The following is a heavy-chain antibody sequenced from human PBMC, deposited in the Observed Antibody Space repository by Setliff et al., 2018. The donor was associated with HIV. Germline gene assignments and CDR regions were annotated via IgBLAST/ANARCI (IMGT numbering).Heavy chain of an antibody. CDR1: DGSISSGDYY. Sequence: SGTLSLTCTVSDGSISSGDYYWSWRRQPPGKGLAWIGYIYYSVSTYYNPSLKSRVTISLDTSKNQFSLKLSSVTSADTTVYFCARFRRDGNSFDDWGQGTLVTVSS. CDR2: IYYSVST. CDR3: ARFRRDGNSFDD. V-gene: IGHV4-30-4*08. J-gene: IGHJ4*02. D-gene: IGHD4-4*01.